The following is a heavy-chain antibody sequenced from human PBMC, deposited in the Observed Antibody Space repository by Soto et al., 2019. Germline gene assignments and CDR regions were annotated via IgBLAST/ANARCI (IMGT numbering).Heavy chain of an antibody. Sequence: SETLSLTCTVSGDSISSYYWSWIRQPPGKGLEWIGYIYYSGSTNYNPSLKSRVTISVDTSKNQFSLKLSSVTAADTAVYYCARHLAGYGGNSEEHVDSWGQGTLVTVSS. CDR1: GDSISSYY. V-gene: IGHV4-59*08. J-gene: IGHJ4*02. CDR2: IYYSGST. D-gene: IGHD2-21*02. CDR3: ARHLAGYGGNSEEHVDS.